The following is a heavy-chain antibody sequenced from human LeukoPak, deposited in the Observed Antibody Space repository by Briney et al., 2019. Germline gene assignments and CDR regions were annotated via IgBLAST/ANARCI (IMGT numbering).Heavy chain of an antibody. D-gene: IGHD3-3*01. CDR1: GGSFSGYY. J-gene: IGHJ6*02. Sequence: SETLSLTCAVYGGSFSGYYWSWIRQPPGKGLEWIGEINHSGSTNYNPSLKSRVTISVDTSKNQFSLKLSSVTAADTAVYYCARGSSVRYDFWSGLTQRYYYGMDVWGQGTTVTVSS. CDR2: INHSGST. CDR3: ARGSSVRYDFWSGLTQRYYYGMDV. V-gene: IGHV4-34*01.